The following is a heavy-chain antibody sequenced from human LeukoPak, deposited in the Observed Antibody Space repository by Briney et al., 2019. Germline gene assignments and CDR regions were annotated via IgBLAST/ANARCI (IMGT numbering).Heavy chain of an antibody. CDR1: GGSFSGYY. J-gene: IGHJ4*02. D-gene: IGHD6-13*01. CDR3: ARQHGSSSWYPYFDY. CDR2: INHSGST. V-gene: IGHV4-34*01. Sequence: SETLSLTCAVYGGSFSGYYWSWIRQPPGKGLEWIGEINHSGSTYYNPSLKSRVTISVDRSKNQFSLKLSPVTAADTAVYYCARQHGSSSWYPYFDYWGQGTLVTVSS.